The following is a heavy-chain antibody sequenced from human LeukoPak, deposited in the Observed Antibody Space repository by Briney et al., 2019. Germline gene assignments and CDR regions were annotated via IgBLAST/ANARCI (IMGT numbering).Heavy chain of an antibody. CDR2: IWSDASEK. D-gene: IGHD3-16*01. J-gene: IGHJ4*01. CDR3: VRGGRKTYDFDY. CDR1: GFTFSSYG. Sequence: GGSLRLSCAASGFTFSSYGMHWVRQAPGKGLEWVAVIWSDASEKYCADSVKGRFAISRDNCKETLHLQMNSLRAEDTALYYCVRGGRKTYDFDYWGQEPWSSSPQ. V-gene: IGHV3-33*08.